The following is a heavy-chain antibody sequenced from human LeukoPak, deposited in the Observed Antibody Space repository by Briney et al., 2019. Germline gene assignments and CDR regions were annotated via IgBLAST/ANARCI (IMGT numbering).Heavy chain of an antibody. V-gene: IGHV3-11*01. CDR3: ARSRRVYSSSSAYFYGMDV. CDR1: GFTFSDYY. CDR2: ISSSGSTI. D-gene: IGHD6-6*01. J-gene: IGHJ6*02. Sequence: GGSLRLSCAASGFTFSDYYMSWIRRAPGQGLEWVSYISSSGSTIYYADSVKGRFTISRDNAKNSLYLQMNSLRAEDTAVYYCARSRRVYSSSSAYFYGMDVWGQGTTVTVSS.